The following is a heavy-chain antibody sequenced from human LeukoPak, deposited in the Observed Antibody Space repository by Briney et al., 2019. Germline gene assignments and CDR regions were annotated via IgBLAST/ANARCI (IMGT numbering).Heavy chain of an antibody. Sequence: SVKVSCKASGGTFSSYAISWARQAPGQGLEWMGGIIPIFGTANYAQKFQGRVTITADESTSTAYMELSSLRSEDTAVYYCARGGRPKSYCSSTSCFYNWFDPWGQGTLVTVSS. CDR2: IIPIFGTA. V-gene: IGHV1-69*13. CDR1: GGTFSSYA. J-gene: IGHJ5*02. D-gene: IGHD2-2*01. CDR3: ARGGRPKSYCSSTSCFYNWFDP.